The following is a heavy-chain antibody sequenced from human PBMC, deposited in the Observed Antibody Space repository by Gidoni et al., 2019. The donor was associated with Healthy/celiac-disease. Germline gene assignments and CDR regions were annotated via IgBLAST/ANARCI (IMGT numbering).Heavy chain of an antibody. CDR1: GFTFSTYV. V-gene: IGHV3-23*01. D-gene: IGHD1-26*01. Sequence: EVQLLESGGGLVQPGGSLRLSCAASGFTFSTYVMSWVRQAPGKGLGWVSSVSGSGGSTYYADSVKGRFTISRDNSKNTLYLQMNSLRVEDTALYYCAKGAKGAEYFFDYWGQGTLVSVSS. CDR2: VSGSGGST. J-gene: IGHJ4*02. CDR3: AKGAKGAEYFFDY.